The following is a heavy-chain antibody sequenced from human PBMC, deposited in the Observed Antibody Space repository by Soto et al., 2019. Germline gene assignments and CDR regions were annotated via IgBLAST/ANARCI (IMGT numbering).Heavy chain of an antibody. CDR3: ARAVRGSYYDY. CDR1: GGSFSCYD. D-gene: IGHD1-26*01. V-gene: IGHV4-34*01. CDR2: INHSGST. Sequence: SETLSVTCAVDGGSFSCYDWTWIRQPPGTGLEWIGEINHSGSTNYNPSLKSRVTMSVDTSKNQFSLKLSSVTAADTAVYYCARAVRGSYYDYWGQGTLVTVSS. J-gene: IGHJ4*02.